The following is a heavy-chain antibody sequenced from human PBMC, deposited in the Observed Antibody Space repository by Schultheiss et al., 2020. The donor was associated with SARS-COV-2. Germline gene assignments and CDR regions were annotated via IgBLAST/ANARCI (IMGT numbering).Heavy chain of an antibody. J-gene: IGHJ4*02. CDR3: AKDKHGDYQYSFDY. V-gene: IGHV4-39*02. Sequence: SQTLSLTCTVSGGSISSSSYYWGWIRQPPGKGLEWIGSIYYSGSTYYNPSLKSRVTISVDTSKNQFSLKLSSVTAADTALYYCAKDKHGDYQYSFDYWGQGTLVTVSS. CDR1: GGSISSSSYY. D-gene: IGHD4-17*01. CDR2: IYYSGST.